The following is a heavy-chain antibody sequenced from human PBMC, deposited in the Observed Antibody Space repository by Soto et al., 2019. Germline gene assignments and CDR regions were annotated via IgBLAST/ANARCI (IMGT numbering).Heavy chain of an antibody. J-gene: IGHJ6*02. CDR3: ARTPIVVVPAAIGARYYYYGMDV. CDR2: IDWDDDK. D-gene: IGHD2-2*02. V-gene: IGHV2-70*01. CDR1: GFSLSTSGMC. Sequence: GSGPTLVNPTQTLTLTCTFSGFSLSTSGMCVSWIRQPPGRALEWLALIDWDDDKYYSTSLKTRLTISKDTSKNQVVLTMTNMDPVDTATYYCARTPIVVVPAAIGARYYYYGMDVWGQGTTVTV.